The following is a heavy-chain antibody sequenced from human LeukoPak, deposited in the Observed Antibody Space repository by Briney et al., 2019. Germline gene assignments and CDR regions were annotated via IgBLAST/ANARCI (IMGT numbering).Heavy chain of an antibody. CDR3: AKFFYDGSDSNYLLEWDYWNFDL. CDR1: GFTFSSYA. J-gene: IGHJ2*01. CDR2: MSGTGNST. Sequence: PGGSLRLSCGATGFTFSSYAMSWVRQAPGKGLECISAMSGTGNSTYYADSVKGRFTISRDNSKKTLYLQLSSLSAEDTAIYYCAKFFYDGSDSNYLLEWDYWNFDLWGRGTLVTVSS. V-gene: IGHV3-23*01. D-gene: IGHD3-22*01.